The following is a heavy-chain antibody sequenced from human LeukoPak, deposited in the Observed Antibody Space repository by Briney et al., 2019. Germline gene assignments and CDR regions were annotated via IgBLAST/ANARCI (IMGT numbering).Heavy chain of an antibody. V-gene: IGHV3-48*03. Sequence: HAGGSLRLSCAASGFTFSSYEMNWVRQAPGKGLEWVSYISSSGSSIYYADSVKGRFSISRDNSKNTVYLQMNSLRAEDTAVYYCAKESYSSSWYRGVLEHWGQGNLVTVSS. J-gene: IGHJ5*02. CDR1: GFTFSSYE. CDR2: ISSSGSSI. D-gene: IGHD6-13*01. CDR3: AKESYSSSWYRGVLEH.